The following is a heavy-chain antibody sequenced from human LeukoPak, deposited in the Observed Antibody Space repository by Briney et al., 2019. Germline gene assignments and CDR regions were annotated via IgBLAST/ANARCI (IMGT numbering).Heavy chain of an antibody. J-gene: IGHJ4*02. V-gene: IGHV3-74*01. CDR3: ARDPAQQLV. CDR2: INIDGSSG. CDR1: GFTFRSYW. D-gene: IGHD6-13*01. Sequence: PGGSLRLSCAASGFTFRSYWMHWVRQAPGKGLVWVSRINIDGSSGSYADSVEGRFTISRDNAKNTVYLQMNSLRAEDTAVYYCARDPAQQLVWGQGTLVTVSS.